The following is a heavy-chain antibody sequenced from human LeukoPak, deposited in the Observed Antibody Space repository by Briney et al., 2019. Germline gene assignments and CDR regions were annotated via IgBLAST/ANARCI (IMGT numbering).Heavy chain of an antibody. CDR1: GGSISSGDYY. V-gene: IGHV4-61*08. CDR2: IYYSGST. D-gene: IGHD3-22*01. J-gene: IGHJ4*02. CDR3: ASSTYYYDSSGYDFDY. Sequence: SETLSLTCTVSGGSISSGDYYWSWIRQPPGKGLEWIGYIYYSGSTNYNPSLKSRVTISVDTSKNQFSLKLSSVTAADTAVYYCASSTYYYDSSGYDFDYWGQGTLVTVSS.